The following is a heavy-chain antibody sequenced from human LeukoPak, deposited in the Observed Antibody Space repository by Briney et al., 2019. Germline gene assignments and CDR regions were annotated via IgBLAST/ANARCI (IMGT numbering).Heavy chain of an antibody. V-gene: IGHV3-74*01. CDR1: GFTFSSYW. CDR3: ARDNNSWFDP. CDR2: IKSDGSST. Sequence: GGSLRLPCAASGFTFSSYWIHWVRQAPGKGLVWVSRIKSDGSSTSYADSVQGRFTISRDNAKNTLYLQTNSLRAEDTAVYYCARDNNSWFDPWGQGTLVTVSS. J-gene: IGHJ5*02.